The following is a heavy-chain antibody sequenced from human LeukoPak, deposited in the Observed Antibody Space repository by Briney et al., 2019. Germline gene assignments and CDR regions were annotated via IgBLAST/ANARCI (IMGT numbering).Heavy chain of an antibody. CDR2: ISAYNGNT. CDR1: GYTFTSYG. V-gene: IGHV1-18*01. CDR3: ATDTHSDAHYYDSRYPWLGY. J-gene: IGHJ4*02. D-gene: IGHD3-22*01. Sequence: GASVKVSCKASGYTFTSYGITWVRQAPGQGLEWMGWISAYNGNTNYAQKFQGRVAMTTDTSTSTAYMELSSLRSEDTAVYYCATDTHSDAHYYDSRYPWLGYWGQGTLVTVSS.